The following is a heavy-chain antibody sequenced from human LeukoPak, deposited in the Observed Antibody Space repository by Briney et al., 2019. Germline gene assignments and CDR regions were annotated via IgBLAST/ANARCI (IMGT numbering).Heavy chain of an antibody. J-gene: IGHJ4*02. V-gene: IGHV4-34*01. CDR2: INHSGST. CDR3: ARGHSSSWYYPLSPYYFDY. D-gene: IGHD6-13*01. Sequence: PSETLSLTCTVSGGSISSYYWSWIRQPPGKGLEWIGEINHSGSTNYNPSLKSRVTISVDTSKNQFSLKLSSVTAADTAVYYCARGHSSSWYYPLSPYYFDYWGQGTLVTVSS. CDR1: GGSISSYY.